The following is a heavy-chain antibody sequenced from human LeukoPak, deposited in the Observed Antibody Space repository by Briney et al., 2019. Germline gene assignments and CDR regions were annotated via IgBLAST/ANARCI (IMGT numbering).Heavy chain of an antibody. V-gene: IGHV3-21*01. Sequence: GGSLRLSCAASGFTFSSYSMNWVRQAPGKGLEWVSSISSSSSYIYYADSVKGRFTISRDNAKNSLYLQMNSLRAEDTAVYYCARVGGANYYFDYWGQGTLVTVSS. CDR3: ARVGGANYYFDY. J-gene: IGHJ4*02. CDR2: ISSSSSYI. D-gene: IGHD4/OR15-4a*01. CDR1: GFTFSSYS.